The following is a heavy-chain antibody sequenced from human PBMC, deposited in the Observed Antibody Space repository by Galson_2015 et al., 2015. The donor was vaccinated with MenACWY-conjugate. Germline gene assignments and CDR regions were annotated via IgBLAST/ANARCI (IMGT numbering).Heavy chain of an antibody. D-gene: IGHD5-18*01. CDR3: ARIPTWGSSYGYFDD. CDR1: GGSIRTHY. J-gene: IGHJ4*02. Sequence: LSLTCTVSGGSIRTHYWSWFRQPPGKGLEWIAYIRDTGSLKNNPSLKSRVTMSADTSKNQFSLRLISVSAADTAAYYCARIPTWGSSYGYFDDWGQGMVGPVSS. CDR2: IRDTGSL. V-gene: IGHV4-59*08.